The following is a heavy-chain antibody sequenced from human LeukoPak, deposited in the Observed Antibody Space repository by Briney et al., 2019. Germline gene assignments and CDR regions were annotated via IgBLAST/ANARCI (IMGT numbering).Heavy chain of an antibody. J-gene: IGHJ4*02. V-gene: IGHV3-7*01. CDR2: IKQDGSER. CDR3: ARDPSGDYYFDY. CDR1: GFTFSGYW. Sequence: GGSLRLSCAASGFTFSGYWMSWVRKAPGKGLEWVANIKQDGSERYYVDSVKGRFTISRDNAKNSLSLQMNSLRAEDTAVYYCARDPSGDYYFDYWGQGTLVTVSS. D-gene: IGHD5-12*01.